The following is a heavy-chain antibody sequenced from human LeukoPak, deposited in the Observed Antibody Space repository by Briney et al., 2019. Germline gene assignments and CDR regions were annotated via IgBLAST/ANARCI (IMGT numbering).Heavy chain of an antibody. D-gene: IGHD6-19*01. V-gene: IGHV4-39*07. CDR2: IYYSGST. CDR3: ARGLGYSSGWYGSPNFDY. J-gene: IGHJ4*02. Sequence: SETLSLTCTVSGGSISSSSYYWGWIRQPPGKGLEWIGSIYYSGSTNYNPSLKSRVTISVDTSKNQFSLKLSSVTAADTAVYYCARGLGYSSGWYGSPNFDYWGQGTLVTVSS. CDR1: GGSISSSSYY.